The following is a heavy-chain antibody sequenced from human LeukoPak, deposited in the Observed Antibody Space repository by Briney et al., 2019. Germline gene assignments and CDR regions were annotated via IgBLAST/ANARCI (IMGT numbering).Heavy chain of an antibody. Sequence: SETLSLTCAIYGGSSSGYYWSWIRQPPGKGLEWIGEINQSGSTNYNPSLKSRVTISVDTSKNQFSLKLNSVTAADTAVYYCARELKWLRRAVSWFDPWGQGTLVTVSS. CDR1: GGSSSGYY. V-gene: IGHV4-34*01. CDR3: ARELKWLRRAVSWFDP. J-gene: IGHJ5*02. D-gene: IGHD5-12*01. CDR2: INQSGST.